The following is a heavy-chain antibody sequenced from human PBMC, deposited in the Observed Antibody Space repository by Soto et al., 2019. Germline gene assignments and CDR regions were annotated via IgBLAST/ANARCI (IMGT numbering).Heavy chain of an antibody. J-gene: IGHJ4*02. Sequence: VGSLRLSCAASGFTFSSYAMHWVRQAPGKGLEWVAVISYDGSNKYYADSVKGRFTISRDNSKNTLYLQMNSLRAEDTAVYYCASPSTAVVGWLLAFWGQGTLVTVSS. CDR2: ISYDGSNK. V-gene: IGHV3-30-3*01. CDR3: ASPSTAVVGWLLAF. CDR1: GFTFSSYA. D-gene: IGHD3-22*01.